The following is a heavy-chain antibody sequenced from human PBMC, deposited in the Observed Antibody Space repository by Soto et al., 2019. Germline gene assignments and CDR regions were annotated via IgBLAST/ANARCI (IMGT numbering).Heavy chain of an antibody. Sequence: EVQLLESGGGLVQPGGSLRLSCVASGFTFGSYAMGWVRQAPGKGLEWVSTISGNGANTYYADSVRGRFTISRDNSKNTLFLQMNSLRAEDTTVYYCAKGIPITGADPFDYWGQGTLVTVSS. V-gene: IGHV3-23*01. D-gene: IGHD2-21*01. CDR3: AKGIPITGADPFDY. CDR1: GFTFGSYA. J-gene: IGHJ4*02. CDR2: ISGNGANT.